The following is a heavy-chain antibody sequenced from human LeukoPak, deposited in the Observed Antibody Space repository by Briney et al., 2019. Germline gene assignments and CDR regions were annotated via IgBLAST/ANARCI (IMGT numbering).Heavy chain of an antibody. V-gene: IGHV3-48*03. CDR1: GFTFSSYE. Sequence: GGSLRLSCAAPGFTFSSYEMNWVRQAPGKGPEWVSYSSNSGTTIYYTDSVKGRFTISRDNAKNSLYLQMNSLRAEDTAVYYCARVGFHHDSSAYYYFDYWGQGTLVTVSS. CDR3: ARVGFHHDSSAYYYFDY. CDR2: SSNSGTTI. D-gene: IGHD3-22*01. J-gene: IGHJ4*02.